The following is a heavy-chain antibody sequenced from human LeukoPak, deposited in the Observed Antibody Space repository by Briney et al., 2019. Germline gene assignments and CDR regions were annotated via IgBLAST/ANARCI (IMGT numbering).Heavy chain of an antibody. CDR3: ARHPKKGPLMIVVVIPDY. CDR2: IYYSGST. V-gene: IGHV4-59*05. Sequence: SETLSLTCTVSGGSISSYYWSWIRQPPGKGLEWIGGIYYSGSTYYNPSLKSRVTISVDTSKNQFSLKLSSVTAADTAVYYCARHPKKGPLMIVVVIPDYWGQGTLVTVSS. D-gene: IGHD3-22*01. J-gene: IGHJ4*02. CDR1: GGSISSYY.